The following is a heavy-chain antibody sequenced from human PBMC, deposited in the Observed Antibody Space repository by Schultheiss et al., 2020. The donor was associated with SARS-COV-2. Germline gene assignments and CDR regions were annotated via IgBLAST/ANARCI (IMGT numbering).Heavy chain of an antibody. V-gene: IGHV4-61*02. D-gene: IGHD2-2*01. CDR1: GASISNDTYY. Sequence: SQTLSLTCTVSGASISNDTYYWAWIRQPAGKGLEWIGRIYTSGSTYYNPSLKSRVTISVDTSKNQFSLKLSSVTAADTAVYYCARDGHIVVVPAAMRYGMDVWGQGTTVTVSS. J-gene: IGHJ6*02. CDR3: ARDGHIVVVPAAMRYGMDV. CDR2: IYTSGST.